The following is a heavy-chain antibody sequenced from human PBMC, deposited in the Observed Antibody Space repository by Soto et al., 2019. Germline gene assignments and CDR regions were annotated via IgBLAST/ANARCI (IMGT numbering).Heavy chain of an antibody. J-gene: IGHJ6*02. CDR1: GYSFTSYW. D-gene: IGHD6-19*01. V-gene: IGHV5-51*01. CDR3: VMLGIAVAGTYGMDV. CDR2: IYPGDSDT. Sequence: PGESLKISCKGSGYSFTSYWIGWVRQMPGKGLEWMGIIYPGDSDTRYSPSFQGQVTISADKSISTAYLQWSSLKASDTAMYYCVMLGIAVAGTYGMDVWGQGTTVPVSS.